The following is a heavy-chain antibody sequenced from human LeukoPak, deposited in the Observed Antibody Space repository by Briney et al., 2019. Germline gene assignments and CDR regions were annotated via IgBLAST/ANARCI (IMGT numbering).Heavy chain of an antibody. V-gene: IGHV1-8*01. D-gene: IGHD3-10*01. CDR1: GYTFTSYD. CDR3: GRAGLLLWFGKDAFDI. Sequence: GASVKVSCKASGYTFTSYDINWVRQATAQGLEWMGWMNPNSGNTGYAQKFQGRLTMTRNTSISTPYMELMSLRSDDTAVYYCGRAGLLLWFGKDAFDIWGQGTMVTVSS. J-gene: IGHJ3*02. CDR2: MNPNSGNT.